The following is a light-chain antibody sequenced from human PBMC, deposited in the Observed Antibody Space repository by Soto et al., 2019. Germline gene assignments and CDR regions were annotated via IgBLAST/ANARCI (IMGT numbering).Light chain of an antibody. Sequence: EIVMTQSPATLPVSPGERATLSFRASQSVSGNLAWYQHKPGQAPRRLIHGASTRATGLPARFSGRGSGTAFTLTISSLQSDDFAVYYWHQDNNWPPITFGKGTLVEIK. CDR3: HQDNNWPPIT. CDR1: QSVSGN. V-gene: IGKV3-15*01. J-gene: IGKJ5*01. CDR2: GAS.